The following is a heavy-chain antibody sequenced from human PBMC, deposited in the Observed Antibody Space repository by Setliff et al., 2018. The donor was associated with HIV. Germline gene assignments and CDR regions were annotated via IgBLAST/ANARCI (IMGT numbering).Heavy chain of an antibody. CDR1: GGTFNNLA. J-gene: IGHJ4*02. CDR3: GRGKHYSSGSPPLYDS. V-gene: IGHV1-69*13. D-gene: IGHD3-10*01. Sequence: SVKVSCKASGGTFNNLAISWVQRAPGQGLEWMGEFIPFFGTTNYAQKFQGRVSFTADASTNTAYMELSSLRSEDTAVFYCGRGKHYSSGSPPLYDSWGQGTLVTVSS. CDR2: FIPFFGTT.